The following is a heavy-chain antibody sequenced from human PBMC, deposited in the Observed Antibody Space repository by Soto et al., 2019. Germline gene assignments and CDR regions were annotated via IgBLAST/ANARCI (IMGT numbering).Heavy chain of an antibody. CDR1: GGCINSGAYY. J-gene: IGHJ4*02. CDR3: ARIMVYGDYFDY. CDR2: IYYSGST. V-gene: IGHV4-30-4*01. D-gene: IGHD2-8*01. Sequence: PSETLSLTCTVSGGCINSGAYYWSWIRQPPGKGLEWIGYIYYSGSTYYNPSLKSRVTLSLDTSQNQFSLKLTSVTAADTAVYYCARIMVYGDYFDYWGQGTLVT.